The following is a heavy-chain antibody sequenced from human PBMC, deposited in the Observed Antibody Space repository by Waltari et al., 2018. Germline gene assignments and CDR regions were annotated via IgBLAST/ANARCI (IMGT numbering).Heavy chain of an antibody. D-gene: IGHD3-3*01. V-gene: IGHV4-59*01. CDR1: GCSISSYY. Sequence: QVQLQESGPGLVKPSQTLSLTCTVSGCSISSYYWSCIRQRPGTGLEWIGYIYYSGSTNYNPSLKSRVTISVDTSKNQFSLKLSSVTAADTAVYYCARGYYDFWSGYISSGWFDPWGQGTLVTVSS. CDR3: ARGYYDFWSGYISSGWFDP. CDR2: IYYSGST. J-gene: IGHJ5*02.